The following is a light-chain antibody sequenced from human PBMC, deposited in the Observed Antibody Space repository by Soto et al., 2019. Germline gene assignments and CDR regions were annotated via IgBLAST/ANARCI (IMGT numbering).Light chain of an antibody. V-gene: IGLV2-8*01. J-gene: IGLJ1*01. CDR3: SSYVGPTKGV. Sequence: QSVLTQPPSASASPGQSVTITCTGTSSDGGGDNYVSWYQQHPGKALKLKIYEVSKRPSGVPDRFSGSRSGNAAYLTVSGLQSEDEADYYCSSYVGPTKGVFGTGTKLTVL. CDR2: EVS. CDR1: SSDGGGDNY.